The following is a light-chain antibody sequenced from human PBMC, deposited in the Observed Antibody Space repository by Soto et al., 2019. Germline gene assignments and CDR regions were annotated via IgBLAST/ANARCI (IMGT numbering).Light chain of an antibody. CDR3: QQYGSSPLT. J-gene: IGKJ4*01. V-gene: IGKV3-20*01. Sequence: EIVLTQSPGTLSLSPGERATLSCRASQSVSSSYLAWYQQKPGQAPRLLIYGASSRATGIPDRFSGSGSGTDFTLTNSSLEPEAFAVYDCQQYGSSPLTFGGGTKVEIK. CDR2: GAS. CDR1: QSVSSSY.